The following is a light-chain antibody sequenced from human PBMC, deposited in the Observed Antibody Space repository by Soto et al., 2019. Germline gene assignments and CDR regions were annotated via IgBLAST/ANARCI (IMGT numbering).Light chain of an antibody. CDR3: QQYNNWPLT. J-gene: IGKJ5*01. Sequence: IVMTQSPATLSVSPGERATLSCRASQSVSSNLAWYQQKPGQAPRLLIYGASTRATGIPARFSGSGSGTEFTLTISSLQSEDFAVYYCQQYNNWPLTSGQRTRPEI. V-gene: IGKV3-15*01. CDR2: GAS. CDR1: QSVSSN.